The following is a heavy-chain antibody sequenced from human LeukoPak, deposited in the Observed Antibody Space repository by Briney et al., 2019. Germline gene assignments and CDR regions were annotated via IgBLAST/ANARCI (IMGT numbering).Heavy chain of an antibody. CDR2: IRSGGDT. D-gene: IGHD3-22*01. V-gene: IGHV3-53*01. CDR1: GFSVSKTY. CDR3: AKEGVYDNSGYNDALDI. J-gene: IGHJ3*02. Sequence: QAGGSLRLSCAASGFSVSKTYMNWVRQAPGKGPEWVSVIRSGGDTQYADSVQGRFTVSRDDFKNTLYLQMNSLRAEDTAVYYCAKEGVYDNSGYNDALDIWGQGTQVTVSS.